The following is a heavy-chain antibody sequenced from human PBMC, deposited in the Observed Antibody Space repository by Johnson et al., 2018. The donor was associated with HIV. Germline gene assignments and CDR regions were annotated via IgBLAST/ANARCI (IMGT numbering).Heavy chain of an antibody. V-gene: IGHV3-11*04. CDR3: ARGSYNFWSGEREAFDI. D-gene: IGHD3-3*01. Sequence: QEKLVESGGGLVKPGGSLRLSCAPSGFTFSDYYMSWMRQAPGQGLVWGSSISSSGSNIYKAESVTGRFTIPRDNSKNTLYLQMNSLRAEDTAVYYCARGSYNFWSGEREAFDIWGQGTMVTVSS. CDR1: GFTFSDYY. J-gene: IGHJ3*02. CDR2: ISSSGSNI.